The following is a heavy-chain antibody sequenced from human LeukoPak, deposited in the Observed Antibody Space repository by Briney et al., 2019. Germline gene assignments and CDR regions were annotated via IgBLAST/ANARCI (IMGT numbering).Heavy chain of an antibody. CDR3: ARDPPIVVVPT. CDR2: IRSKAYGGTT. J-gene: IGHJ5*02. CDR1: GFTFGDYA. D-gene: IGHD2-2*01. Sequence: GGSLRLSCTASGFTFGDYAMSWVRQAPGKGLEWVGFIRSKAYGGTTEYAASVKGRFTISRDDSKSIAYLQMNSLKTEDTAVYYCARDPPIVVVPTWGQGTLVTVSS. V-gene: IGHV3-49*04.